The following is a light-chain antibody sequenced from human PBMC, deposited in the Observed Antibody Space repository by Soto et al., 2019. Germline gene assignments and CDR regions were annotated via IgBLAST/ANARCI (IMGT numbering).Light chain of an antibody. CDR3: QQYNNWPYT. J-gene: IGKJ2*01. Sequence: EIVMTQSPATLSVSPGERATLSCRASQSVGSNLAWYQQKPGQAPRLLIYGASTRATGIPARFGGSGSGTEFTLTISSLQSEDFAVYYCQQYNNWPYTFGQGTKLEIK. CDR2: GAS. CDR1: QSVGSN. V-gene: IGKV3-15*01.